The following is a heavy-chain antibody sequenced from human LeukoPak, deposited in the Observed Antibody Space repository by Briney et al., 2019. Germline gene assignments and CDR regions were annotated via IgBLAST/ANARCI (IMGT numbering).Heavy chain of an antibody. CDR2: ISSSSSTI. J-gene: IGHJ3*02. D-gene: IGHD3-22*01. CDR1: GFTVSNKY. V-gene: IGHV3-48*01. CDR3: TRDHHRRHYDSQARNTFDI. Sequence: GGSLRLSCAASGFTVSNKYMTWVRQAPGKGLEWVSYISSSSSTIYYADSVRGRFTISRDNAKNSLYLQMNSLRAEDTAVYYCTRDHHRRHYDSQARNTFDIWGQGTMVTVSS.